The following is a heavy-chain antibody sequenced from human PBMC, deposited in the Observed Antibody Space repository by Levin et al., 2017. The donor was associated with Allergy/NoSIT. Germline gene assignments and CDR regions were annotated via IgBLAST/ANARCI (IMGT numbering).Heavy chain of an antibody. V-gene: IGHV4-39*01. CDR3: ARHIGSGRELLSYYYYYYGMDV. CDR1: GGSISSSSYY. D-gene: IGHD1-26*01. CDR2: IYYSGST. J-gene: IGHJ6*02. Sequence: SQTLSLTCTVSGGSISSSSYYWGWIRQPPGKGLEWIGSIYYSGSTYYNPSLKSRVTISVDTSKNQFSLKLSSVTAADTAVYYCARHIGSGRELLSYYYYYYGMDVWGQGTTVTVSS.